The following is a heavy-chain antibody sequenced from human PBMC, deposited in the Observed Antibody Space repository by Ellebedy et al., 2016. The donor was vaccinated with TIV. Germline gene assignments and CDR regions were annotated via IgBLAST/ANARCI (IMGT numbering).Heavy chain of an antibody. V-gene: IGHV3-30*03. CDR3: VRAGYSLGDYGYYYGMDV. CDR2: VSDNGNNK. Sequence: GESLKISCVAPGFTFSYYGMHWVRQAPGKGLEWVAVVSDNGNNKHYADSGKGRFTMSRDHSKNTLYLQMVSLRPEDTARYYCVRAGYSLGDYGYYYGMDVWGQGAPVTVSS. CDR1: GFTFSYYG. D-gene: IGHD5-18*01. J-gene: IGHJ6*02.